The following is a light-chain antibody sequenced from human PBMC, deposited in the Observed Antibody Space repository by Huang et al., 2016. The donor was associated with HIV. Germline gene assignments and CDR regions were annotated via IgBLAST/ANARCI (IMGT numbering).Light chain of an antibody. CDR1: QSFSSW. V-gene: IGKV1-5*03. Sequence: DIQMTQSPSTLSASVGDRVTITCRASQSFSSWLAWYQLKPGKAPKLLIYTTSRLESWFPSRFSGSGYGAEFTLTISSLQPDDFATYSCHQYNHFPCTFGQETTV. CDR3: HQYNHFPCT. CDR2: TTS. J-gene: IGKJ1*01.